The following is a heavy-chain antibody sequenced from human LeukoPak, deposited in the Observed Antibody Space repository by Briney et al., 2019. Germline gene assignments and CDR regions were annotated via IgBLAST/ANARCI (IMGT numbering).Heavy chain of an antibody. J-gene: IGHJ4*02. V-gene: IGHV1-2*06. CDR2: INPNSGDT. D-gene: IGHD1-26*01. Sequence: ASVKVSCKASEYTFTGYYMHWVRQAPGQGLEWMGRINPNSGDTDYAQNFQGRVTMTRDTSISTAYMKLSRLRSDDTAVYYCARDLSGGIYYGTDWGQGTLVTVSS. CDR3: ARDLSGGIYYGTD. CDR1: EYTFTGYY.